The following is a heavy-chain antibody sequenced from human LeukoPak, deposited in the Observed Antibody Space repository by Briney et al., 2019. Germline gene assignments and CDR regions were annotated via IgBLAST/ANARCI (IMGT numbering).Heavy chain of an antibody. V-gene: IGHV4-59*01. CDR1: GGSISSYY. CDR3: ARVRDGYNIVDY. D-gene: IGHD5-24*01. Sequence: SETLSLTCTASGGSISSYYWSWIRQPPGKGLEWIGYIYYSGSTNYTPSLKSRVTISVDTSKNQFSLKLSSVSAADTAVYYCARVRDGYNIVDYWGQGTLVTVSS. J-gene: IGHJ4*02. CDR2: IYYSGST.